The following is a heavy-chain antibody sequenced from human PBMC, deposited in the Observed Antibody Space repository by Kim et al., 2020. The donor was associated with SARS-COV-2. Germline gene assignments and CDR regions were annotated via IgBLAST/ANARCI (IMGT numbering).Heavy chain of an antibody. CDR1: GFTFSSYA. CDR3: ARGIAVAGHGMDV. Sequence: GGSLRLSCAASGFTFSSYAMHWVRQAPGKGLERVAVISYDGSNKYYADSVKGRFTISRDNSKNTLYLQMNSLRAEDTAVYYCARGIAVAGHGMDVWGQGTTVTVSS. V-gene: IGHV3-30*04. CDR2: ISYDGSNK. D-gene: IGHD6-19*01. J-gene: IGHJ6*02.